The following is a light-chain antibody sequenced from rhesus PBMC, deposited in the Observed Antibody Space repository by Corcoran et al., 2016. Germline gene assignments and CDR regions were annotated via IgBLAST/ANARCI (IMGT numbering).Light chain of an antibody. CDR3: QQYNSAPLT. CDR1: QGISSW. J-gene: IGKJ4*01. V-gene: IGKV1-21*01. Sequence: DIQMTQSPSSLSASVGDRVTITCRASQGISSWLAWYQQKPGKDPKPRSYKASSLQSGVHSRFSGSGSGTDFTLTIRSLQPEEFATYYCQQYNSAPLTFGGGTKVEIK. CDR2: KAS.